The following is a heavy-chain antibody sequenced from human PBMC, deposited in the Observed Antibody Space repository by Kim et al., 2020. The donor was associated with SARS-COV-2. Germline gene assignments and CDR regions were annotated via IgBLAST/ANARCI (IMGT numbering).Heavy chain of an antibody. D-gene: IGHD3-16*01. CDR1: GFTFSSYS. CDR3: AWPIGAGLHHYIDD. CDR2: ISSSSSI. J-gene: IGHJ6*03. V-gene: IGHV3-48*02. Sequence: GGSLRLSCAASGFTFSSYSMNWVRQAPGKGLEWVSYISSSSSIFYADSVEGRFTISRDNSKTSLYLHMNSLRDEDTAVYYCAWPIGAGLHHYIDDWGIGT.